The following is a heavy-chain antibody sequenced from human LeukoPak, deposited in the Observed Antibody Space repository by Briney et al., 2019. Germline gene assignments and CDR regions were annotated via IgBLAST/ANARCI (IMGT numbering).Heavy chain of an antibody. CDR2: FDPEDGET. CDR1: GYTLTELS. J-gene: IGHJ4*02. Sequence: ASVKVSYKVSGYTLTELSMHWVRQAPGKGLEWMGGFDPEDGETIYAQKFQGRVTMTEDTSTDTAYMELSSLRSEDTAVYYCARDLYGGTSATFDYWGQGTLVTVSS. D-gene: IGHD4-23*01. CDR3: ARDLYGGTSATFDY. V-gene: IGHV1-24*01.